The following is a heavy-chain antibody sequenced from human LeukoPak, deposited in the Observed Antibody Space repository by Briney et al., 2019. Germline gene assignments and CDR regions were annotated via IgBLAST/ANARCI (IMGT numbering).Heavy chain of an antibody. CDR1: GFTFSNYA. V-gene: IGHV3-64*01. J-gene: IGHJ3*02. CDR3: ARANAGSIFDAFDI. CDR2: ISSNGGST. D-gene: IGHD3-3*01. Sequence: PGGSLRLSCAASGFTFSNYAMHWVRQAPGKGLEYVSTISSNGGSTNYANSVKGRFTISRDNSKNTLYLQMGSLGAEDMAVYYCARANAGSIFDAFDIWGQGTMVTVSS.